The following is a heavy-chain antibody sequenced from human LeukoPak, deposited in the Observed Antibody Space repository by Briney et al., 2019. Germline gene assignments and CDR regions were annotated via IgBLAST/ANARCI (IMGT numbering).Heavy chain of an antibody. CDR2: ISSSSSTI. J-gene: IGHJ4*02. CDR3: ARDGPYYDSSGFDY. Sequence: GGSPRLSCAASGFTFSSYSMNWVRQAPGKGLEWVSYISSSSSTIYYADSVKGRFTISRDNAKNSLYLQMNSLRAEDTAVYYCARDGPYYDSSGFDYWGQGTLVTVSS. V-gene: IGHV3-48*01. CDR1: GFTFSSYS. D-gene: IGHD3-22*01.